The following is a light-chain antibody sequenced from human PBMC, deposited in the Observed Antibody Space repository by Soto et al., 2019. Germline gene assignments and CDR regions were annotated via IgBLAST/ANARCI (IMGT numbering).Light chain of an antibody. Sequence: DVLMTQSPLSLPVTLGQPASVSCRSSQSLVHSDGNSYLSWFQQRPGQSPRRLIYKVSNRDSGVPDRFSGSGSDTDFTLKISRVEAEDVRVYYCMQGTQWPYTFGQGTQLEIK. CDR2: KVS. J-gene: IGKJ2*01. CDR1: QSLVHSDGNSY. CDR3: MQGTQWPYT. V-gene: IGKV2-30*02.